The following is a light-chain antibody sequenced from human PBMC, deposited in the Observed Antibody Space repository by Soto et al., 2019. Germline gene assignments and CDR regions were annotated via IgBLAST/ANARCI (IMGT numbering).Light chain of an antibody. CDR3: VSYTSSTTYV. CDR1: SSHVGGSNF. J-gene: IGLJ1*01. CDR2: DVA. Sequence: QSALAQPACVSDSPGQSITISCTVTSSHVGGSNFVSWYQQHPGKPPKLIIYDVANRPSGVSNRFSGSKSGSTASLIISRLQTEDEADYYCVSYTSSTTYVFGTGTKV. V-gene: IGLV2-14*03.